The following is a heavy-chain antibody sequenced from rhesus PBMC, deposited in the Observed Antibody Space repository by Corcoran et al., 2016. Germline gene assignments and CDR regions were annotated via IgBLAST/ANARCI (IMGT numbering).Heavy chain of an antibody. CDR2: IYVSSGST. V-gene: IGHV4-147*01. J-gene: IGHJ4*01. Sequence: QVQLQESGPGLVKPSETLSLTCAVSGYSIRSNYWSWIRQPPGKGLEWIGYIYVSSGSTYYNPSLKSRVTISTDTSKNQFSLKLSSVTAADTAVYYCARGLGWHIQRLDYWGQGVLVTVSS. CDR1: GYSIRSNY. D-gene: IGHD3-34*01. CDR3: ARGLGWHIQRLDY.